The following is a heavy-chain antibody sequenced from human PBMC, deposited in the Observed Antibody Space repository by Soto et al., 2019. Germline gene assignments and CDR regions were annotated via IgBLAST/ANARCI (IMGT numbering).Heavy chain of an antibody. V-gene: IGHV4-59*08. D-gene: IGHD2-2*02. CDR1: GGSISSYY. CDR3: ARHPAISSTYFYGMEV. Sequence: SETLSLTCTVSGGSISSYYWSWIRQPPGKGLEWIGTIYYSGSTNYNPSLKSRVTISVDTSKNQFSLKLSSVTAADTAVYYCARHPAISSTYFYGMEVWGQGTTVTVSS. CDR2: IYYSGST. J-gene: IGHJ6*02.